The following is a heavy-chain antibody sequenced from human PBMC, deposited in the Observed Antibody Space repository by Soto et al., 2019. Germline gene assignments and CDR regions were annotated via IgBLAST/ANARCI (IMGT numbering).Heavy chain of an antibody. V-gene: IGHV1-3*01. CDR3: ARGSNRQLVNLDY. Sequence: ASVKVSCKASGYTFTSYAMHWVRQAPGQRLEWMGWINAGNGNTKYSQKFQGRVTITRDTSASTAYMELSSLRSEDTAVYYCARGSNRQLVNLDYWGQGTLVTSPQ. CDR2: INAGNGNT. J-gene: IGHJ4*02. D-gene: IGHD6-13*01. CDR1: GYTFTSYA.